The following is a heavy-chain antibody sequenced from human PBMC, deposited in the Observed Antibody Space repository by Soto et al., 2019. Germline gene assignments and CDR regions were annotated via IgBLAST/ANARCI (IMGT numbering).Heavy chain of an antibody. CDR2: IYYSGST. J-gene: IGHJ6*02. Sequence: QVQLQESGPGLVKPSQTLSLTCTVSGGSISSGGYYWSWIRQHPGKGLEWIGYIYYSGSTYYNPSLKSRVIISVDTSKNQFSLKLSSVTAADTAVYYCARDCSGYYFDYYYYYGMDVWGQGTTVTVSS. CDR3: ARDCSGYYFDYYYYYGMDV. CDR1: GGSISSGGYY. V-gene: IGHV4-31*03. D-gene: IGHD3-22*01.